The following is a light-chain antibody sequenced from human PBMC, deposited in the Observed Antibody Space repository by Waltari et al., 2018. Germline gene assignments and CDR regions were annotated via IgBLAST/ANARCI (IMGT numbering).Light chain of an antibody. Sequence: EIVLTQSPAPLSFSPGDRASLSCRASQIVSRDLAWYRQKPGQAPRCLIFDASISATGTPARFSGSGSGTDFTLTISSLEPEDFAVYYCQQRRDWPLTFGGGTKVEL. V-gene: IGKV3-11*01. CDR3: QQRRDWPLT. J-gene: IGKJ4*01. CDR1: QIVSRD. CDR2: DAS.